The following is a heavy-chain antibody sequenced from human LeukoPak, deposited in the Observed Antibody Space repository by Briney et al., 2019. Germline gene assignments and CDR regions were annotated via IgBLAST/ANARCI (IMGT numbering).Heavy chain of an antibody. D-gene: IGHD4-23*01. CDR3: AGADYGGTYFDY. Sequence: GGSLRLSCAASGFTFSSYGMHWVRQAPGKGLEWVAVIWYDGSNKYYADSVKGRFTISRDNSKNTLYLQMNSLRAEDTAVYYCAGADYGGTYFDYWGQGTLVTVSS. V-gene: IGHV3-33*01. CDR1: GFTFSSYG. CDR2: IWYDGSNK. J-gene: IGHJ4*02.